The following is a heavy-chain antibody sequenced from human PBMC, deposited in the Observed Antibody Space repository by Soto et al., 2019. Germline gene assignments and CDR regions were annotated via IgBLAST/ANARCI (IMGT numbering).Heavy chain of an antibody. CDR2: IYNNEDT. Sequence: QVQLQESGPGLVKSSQTLSLTCTVSGGSISSGHYSWCWIRQAPGKGLEWLGHIYNNEDTSYNPSLKSRVTISRDTSKNQFSLNLSSVTAADTAVYYSARGPTVTTDYWGQGTLVTVSS. CDR1: GGSISSGHYS. J-gene: IGHJ4*02. CDR3: ARGPTVTTDY. V-gene: IGHV4-30-4*01. D-gene: IGHD4-17*01.